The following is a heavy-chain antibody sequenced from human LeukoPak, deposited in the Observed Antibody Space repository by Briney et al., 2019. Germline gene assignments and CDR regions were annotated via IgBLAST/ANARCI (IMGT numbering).Heavy chain of an antibody. CDR2: IYTSGST. V-gene: IGHV4-61*02. Sequence: SETLSLTCTVSGGSISSGSYYWSWIRQPAGKGLEWIGRIYTSGSTNYNPSLKSRVTISVDTSKNQFSLKLSSVTAADTAVYYCARELRYFDWLLLKDWGQGTLVTVSS. J-gene: IGHJ4*02. D-gene: IGHD3-9*01. CDR3: ARELRYFDWLLLKD. CDR1: GGSISSGSYY.